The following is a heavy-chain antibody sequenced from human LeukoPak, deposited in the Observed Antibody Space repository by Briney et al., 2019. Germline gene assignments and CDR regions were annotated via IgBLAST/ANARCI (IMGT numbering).Heavy chain of an antibody. Sequence: GGSLRLSCAASGFAFSRYWMHWVRQAPGKGLVWVSRLNSDGSSTTYADSVKGRFSITRDNAKNTLYLEMNSLRAEDTAVYYCARGSDYYDVWGQGTMVSVPS. CDR3: ARGSDYYDV. CDR1: GFAFSRYW. V-gene: IGHV3-74*01. J-gene: IGHJ3*01. CDR2: LNSDGSST. D-gene: IGHD3-10*01.